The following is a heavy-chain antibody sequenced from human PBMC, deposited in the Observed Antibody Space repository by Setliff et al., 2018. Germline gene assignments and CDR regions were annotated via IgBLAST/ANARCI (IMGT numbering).Heavy chain of an antibody. V-gene: IGHV1-69*13. J-gene: IGHJ6*03. CDR3: VREGVDTRSSTDYRYYMDV. CDR1: GGTFTKYG. D-gene: IGHD5-18*01. CDR2: TIPMFGTT. Sequence: ASVKVSCKASGGTFTKYGISWVRQAPGQGLEWMGGTIPMFGTTNYARKFQGRVTIISDESTSTAYMQLSSLGSEDAAVYYCVREGVDTRSSTDYRYYMDVWGKGTTVTVSS.